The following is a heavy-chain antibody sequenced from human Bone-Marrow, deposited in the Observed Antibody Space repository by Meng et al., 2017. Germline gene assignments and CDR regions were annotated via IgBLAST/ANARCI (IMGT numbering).Heavy chain of an antibody. D-gene: IGHD3-3*01. CDR2: ISAYNGNT. V-gene: IGHV1-18*01. CDR3: AREAVHYDFWSGYYEATRYYFDY. J-gene: IGHJ4*02. Sequence: VSVKVSCKAPGGIFSNSVVGWVRQAPGQGLEWMGWISAYNGNTNYAQKLQGRVTMTTDTSTSTAYMELRSLRSDDTAVYYCAREAVHYDFWSGYYEATRYYFDYWGQGTLVTVSS. CDR1: GGIFSNSV.